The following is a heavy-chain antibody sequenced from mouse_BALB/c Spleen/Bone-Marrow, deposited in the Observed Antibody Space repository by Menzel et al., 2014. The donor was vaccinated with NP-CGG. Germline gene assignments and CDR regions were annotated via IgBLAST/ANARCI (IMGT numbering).Heavy chain of an antibody. CDR1: GYTFXSYY. V-gene: IGHV1S81*02. Sequence: SGAELVKPGASVKLSCKASGYTFXSYYMCWVKQRPGQGLVWIGEINPSNGGTNFNEKFKSKATLTVDKSSSTAYMSLSSLTSEDSAVYYCTRSRRAMDHWGQGTSVTVSS. CDR2: INPSNGGT. CDR3: TRSRRAMDH. D-gene: IGHD2-12*01. J-gene: IGHJ4*01.